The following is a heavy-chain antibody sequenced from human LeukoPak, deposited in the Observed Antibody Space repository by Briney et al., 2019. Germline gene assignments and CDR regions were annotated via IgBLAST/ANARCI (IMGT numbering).Heavy chain of an antibody. CDR3: ARGPSGSRFDY. V-gene: IGHV4-4*07. CDR2: IYTSGST. D-gene: IGHD3-10*01. J-gene: IGHJ4*02. CDR1: GDSISSYY. Sequence: PPETLSLTCTVSGDSISSYYWSWIRQPAGKGLEWIGRIYTSGSTNYNPSLKSRVTMSVDTSKNQFSLKLNSVTAADTAVYYCARGPSGSRFDYWGQGTLVTVSS.